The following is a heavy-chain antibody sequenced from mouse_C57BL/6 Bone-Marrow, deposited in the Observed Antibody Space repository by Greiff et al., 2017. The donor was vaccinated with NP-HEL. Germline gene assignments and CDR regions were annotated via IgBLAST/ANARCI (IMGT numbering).Heavy chain of an antibody. CDR1: GFSLSTFGMG. J-gene: IGHJ4*01. V-gene: IGHV8-8*01. CDR3: ARILFYDGYFLYYAMDY. Sequence: QVTLKVCGPGILQPSQTLSLTCSFSGFSLSTFGMGVGRIRQPSGKGLEWLAHIWWDDDKYYNPALKSWPTISKDTSKNQVFLKIANVDTADTATYYCARILFYDGYFLYYAMDYWGQGTSVTVSS. CDR2: IWWDDDK. D-gene: IGHD2-3*01.